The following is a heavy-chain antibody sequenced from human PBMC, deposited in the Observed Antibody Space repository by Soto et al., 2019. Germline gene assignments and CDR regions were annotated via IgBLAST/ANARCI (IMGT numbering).Heavy chain of an antibody. V-gene: IGHV4-34*01. J-gene: IGHJ4*02. CDR1: GGSFSVYY. CDR2: INHSGST. D-gene: IGHD3-9*01. CDR3: ALRYFDWLLPPNYFDY. Sequence: LSLTCAVYGGSFSVYYWSWIRQPPGKGLEWIGEINHSGSTNYNPSLKSRVTISVDTSKNQFSLKLSSVTAADTAVYYCALRYFDWLLPPNYFDYWGQGPLVTVSS.